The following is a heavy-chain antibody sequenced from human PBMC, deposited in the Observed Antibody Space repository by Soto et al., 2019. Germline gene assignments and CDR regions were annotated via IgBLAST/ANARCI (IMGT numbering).Heavy chain of an antibody. D-gene: IGHD2-15*01. CDR1: GFTFSDHY. Sequence: EVQLVESGGGLVQPGGSLRLSCAASGFTFSDHYMDWVRQAPGKGLEWVGRTRNKANSYTTEYAASVKGRFTISRDDSKNSLDLQMNSLKTGDTAVYYCVVVVAASRGPFDYWGQGTLVTVSS. CDR2: TRNKANSYTT. J-gene: IGHJ4*02. V-gene: IGHV3-72*01. CDR3: VVVVAASRGPFDY.